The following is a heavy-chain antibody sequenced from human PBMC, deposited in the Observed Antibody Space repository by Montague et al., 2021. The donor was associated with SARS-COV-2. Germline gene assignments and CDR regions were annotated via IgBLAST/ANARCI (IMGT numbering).Heavy chain of an antibody. CDR3: ARLPRYCSSTPCLDY. J-gene: IGHJ4*02. CDR2: IFHTGKT. Sequence: SETLSLTCTVSGVSISRGNYYWSWIRQPPGKGLEWVGYIFHTGKTNYNPSLKSRVTMSIDPSRNYFSLKLTSVTAADTAVYYCARLPRYCSSTPCLDYWGQGTLVTVSS. CDR1: GVSISRGNYY. D-gene: IGHD2-2*01. V-gene: IGHV4-61*03.